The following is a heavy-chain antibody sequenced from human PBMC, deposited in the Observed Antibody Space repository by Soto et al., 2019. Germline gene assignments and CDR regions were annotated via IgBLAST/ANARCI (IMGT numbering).Heavy chain of an antibody. CDR1: GYTFTSFD. Sequence: SVKVSCKTSGYTFTSFDINWVRQATGQRLEWIGWIVVGSGNTNYAQKFQERVTITRDMSTSTAYMELSSLRSEDTAVYYCAAEGSGSSDYFDYWGQGTLVTVSS. D-gene: IGHD1-26*01. CDR3: AAEGSGSSDYFDY. J-gene: IGHJ4*02. CDR2: IVVGSGNT. V-gene: IGHV1-58*02.